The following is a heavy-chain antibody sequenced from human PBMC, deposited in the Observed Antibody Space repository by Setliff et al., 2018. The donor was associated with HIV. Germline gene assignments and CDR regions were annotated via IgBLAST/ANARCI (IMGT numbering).Heavy chain of an antibody. J-gene: IGHJ6*03. CDR1: GYTFAGYY. D-gene: IGHD5-18*01. CDR2: INPNGGGT. Sequence: ASVKVSCKASGYTFAGYYIHWVRQAPGQGLEWMGWINPNGGGTNYAQKFQGRVTMTRDTSISTAYMELNRLRSDDTAMYYCARDRASYGGYTYGNYYMDVWGKGTTDTVSS. CDR3: ARDRASYGGYTYGNYYMDV. V-gene: IGHV1-2*02.